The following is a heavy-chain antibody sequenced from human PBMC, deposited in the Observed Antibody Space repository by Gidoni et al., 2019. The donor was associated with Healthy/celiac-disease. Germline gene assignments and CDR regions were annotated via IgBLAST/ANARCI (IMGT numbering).Heavy chain of an antibody. J-gene: IGHJ4*02. CDR2: IYYSGST. CDR3: AISGYDPYYFDY. V-gene: IGHV4-59*01. CDR1: GGSISSYY. D-gene: IGHD5-12*01. Sequence: QVQLQESVPGLVKPSETLSLTCTVSGGSISSYYWSWIRQPPGKGLEWIGYIYYSGSTNYNPSLKSRVTISVDTSKNQFSLKLSSVTAADTAVYYCAISGYDPYYFDYWGQGTLVTVSS.